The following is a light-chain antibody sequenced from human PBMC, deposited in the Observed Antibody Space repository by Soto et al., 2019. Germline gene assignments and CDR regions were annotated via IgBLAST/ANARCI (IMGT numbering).Light chain of an antibody. V-gene: IGKV1-5*03. Sequence: DVPMTQSTSTLSASVGDRGTITSRASQSISSWVDRYQQKPGKAPKLLIYKESSLESGVPSTSSGSGPGTEFTLTITSLQPDDFATSYGQQYDSLWTFDQGTKVDI. J-gene: IGKJ1*01. CDR2: KES. CDR3: QQYDSLWT. CDR1: QSISSW.